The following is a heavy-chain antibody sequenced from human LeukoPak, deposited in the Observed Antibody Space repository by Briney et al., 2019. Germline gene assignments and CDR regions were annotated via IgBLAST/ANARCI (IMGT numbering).Heavy chain of an antibody. V-gene: IGHV3-33*06. D-gene: IGHD4-17*01. CDR3: AKDSNDYGDYNYFDF. Sequence: GGSLRLSCAASGFTFTGCHIHWVRQAPGKGLEWVALIWYDGSKTYYADSVKGRFTVSRDNSKNTLYLQMSSLRAEDTAVYYCAKDSNDYGDYNYFDFWGQGTLVTVFS. J-gene: IGHJ4*02. CDR2: IWYDGSKT. CDR1: GFTFTGCH.